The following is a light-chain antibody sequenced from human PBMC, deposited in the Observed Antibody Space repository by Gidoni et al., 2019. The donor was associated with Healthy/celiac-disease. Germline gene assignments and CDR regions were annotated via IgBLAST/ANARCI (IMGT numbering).Light chain of an antibody. V-gene: IGKV3-15*01. CDR3: QQYNNWPYT. CDR1: QSVSSN. Sequence: VMTQSPATLSVSPGERATLSCRASQSVSSNLAWYQQEPGQAPRLLIYGTSTRATGIPARFSGSGSGTEFTLTISSLQSEDFAVYYCQQYNNWPYTFGQXTKLEIK. CDR2: GTS. J-gene: IGKJ2*01.